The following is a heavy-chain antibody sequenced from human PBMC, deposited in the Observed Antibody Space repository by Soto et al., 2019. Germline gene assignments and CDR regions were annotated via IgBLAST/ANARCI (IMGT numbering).Heavy chain of an antibody. D-gene: IGHD3-3*01. J-gene: IGHJ5*01. CDR2: ISSSSSYI. V-gene: IGHV3-21*01. Sequence: GGSLRLSCAASGFTFSSYSMNWVRQAPGKGLEGISSISSSSSYIYYADAEKGRFTISGDNAKNSLYLQMNSLRAVDTAVYYCARDHGDSPYYDFWSGYNWFDSWGQGTLVTVSS. CDR3: ARDHGDSPYYDFWSGYNWFDS. CDR1: GFTFSSYS.